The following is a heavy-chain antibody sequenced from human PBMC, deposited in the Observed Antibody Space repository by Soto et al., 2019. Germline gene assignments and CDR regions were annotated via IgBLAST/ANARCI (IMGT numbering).Heavy chain of an antibody. J-gene: IGHJ4*02. V-gene: IGHV3-23*01. D-gene: IGHD3-9*01. CDR3: AKEPCQTYQDILTVY. CDR2: ISARGDSA. CDR1: GFSFSSVD. Sequence: GGSLRLSCAASGFSFSSVDMSWVRQAPRKGLEWVSSISARGDSAYHADSVNGRFTISRDNSNNTLYLQINSLGAEDTAIYYFAKEPCQTYQDILTVYWGPGTLLAVSS.